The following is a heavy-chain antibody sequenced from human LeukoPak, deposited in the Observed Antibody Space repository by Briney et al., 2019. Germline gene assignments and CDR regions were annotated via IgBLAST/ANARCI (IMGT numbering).Heavy chain of an antibody. V-gene: IGHV1-2*02. D-gene: IGHD2-15*01. CDR3: ARSRYCSGGSCYSSLLVFNY. J-gene: IGHJ4*02. CDR2: INPNSGGT. CDR1: GYTFTGYY. Sequence: GASVKVSCKASGYTFTGYYMRWVRQAPGQGLEWMGWINPNSGGTNYAQKFQGRVTMTRDTSISTAYMELSRLRSDDTAVYYCARSRYCSGGSCYSSLLVFNYWGQGTLVTVSS.